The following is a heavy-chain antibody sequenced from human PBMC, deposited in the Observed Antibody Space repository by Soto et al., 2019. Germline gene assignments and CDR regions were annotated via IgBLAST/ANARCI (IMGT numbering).Heavy chain of an antibody. CDR2: IYPGDSDT. CDR1: GYSFTSYW. CDR3: ARWCITMVWGVKNWFDP. D-gene: IGHD3-10*01. V-gene: IGHV5-51*01. J-gene: IGHJ5*02. Sequence: SLKISCKGSGYSFTSYWIGWVRQMPGKGLEWMGIIYPGDSDTRYSPSFQGQVTISADKSISTAYLQWSSLKASDTAMYYCARWCITMVWGVKNWFDPWGQGTLVTSPQ.